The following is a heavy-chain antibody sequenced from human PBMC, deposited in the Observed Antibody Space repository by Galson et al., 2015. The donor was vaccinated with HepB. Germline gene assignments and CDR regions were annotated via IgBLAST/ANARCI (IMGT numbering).Heavy chain of an antibody. Sequence: TLSLTCTVSGGSISSDSYYWSWIRQPAGKGLEWIGRIYTTGTTNYNPSLTSRVTMSVDTSKNQFSLKLSSVTAADTAVYYCASRSFYSNYVIAFDIWGQGTMVTVSS. V-gene: IGHV4-61*02. J-gene: IGHJ3*02. CDR3: ASRSFYSNYVIAFDI. CDR1: GGSISSDSYY. D-gene: IGHD4-11*01. CDR2: IYTTGTT.